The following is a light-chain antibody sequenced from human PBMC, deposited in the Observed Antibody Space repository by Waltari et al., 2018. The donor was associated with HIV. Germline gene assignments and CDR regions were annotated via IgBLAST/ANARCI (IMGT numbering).Light chain of an antibody. V-gene: IGKV1-39*01. CDR2: AAS. CDR3: QQSYSTPPVT. CDR1: QSISRY. Sequence: DIQMTQSPSSLSASVGDRVTIPCRASQSISRYLNWYQQKPGKAPKFLIYAASSLQSGVPSRFSGSGSGTDFTLTISSLQPEDFATYYCQQSYSTPPVTFGGGTKVEIK. J-gene: IGKJ4*01.